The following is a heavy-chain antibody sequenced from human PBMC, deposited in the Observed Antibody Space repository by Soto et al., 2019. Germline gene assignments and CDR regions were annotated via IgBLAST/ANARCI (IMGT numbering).Heavy chain of an antibody. CDR1: GFTFSSYS. CDR2: ISSSSSYI. CDR3: ARDWGYYYYYGMDV. D-gene: IGHD3-16*01. V-gene: IGHV3-21*01. J-gene: IGHJ6*02. Sequence: EVQLVESGGGLVKPGGSLRLSCAASGFTFSSYSMNWVRQAPGKGLEWVASISSSSSYIYYADSVKGRFTISRDNAKNSMYMQMNRLRAEETAVYYCARDWGYYYYYGMDVWGQGTTVTVSS.